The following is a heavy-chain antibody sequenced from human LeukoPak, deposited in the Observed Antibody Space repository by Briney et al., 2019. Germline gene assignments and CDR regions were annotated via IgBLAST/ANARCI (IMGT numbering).Heavy chain of an antibody. CDR3: ARDRLVRYSGSPIDY. D-gene: IGHD1-26*01. CDR1: GGSINNYY. Sequence: PSETLSLTCTVPGGSINNYYWSWIRQPPGKGLEWIGYIYYSGSTNYNPSLKSRVTISVDTSKNQFSLKMRSVTAADTAVYYCARDRLVRYSGSPIDYWGQGTLVTVSS. CDR2: IYYSGST. V-gene: IGHV4-59*01. J-gene: IGHJ4*02.